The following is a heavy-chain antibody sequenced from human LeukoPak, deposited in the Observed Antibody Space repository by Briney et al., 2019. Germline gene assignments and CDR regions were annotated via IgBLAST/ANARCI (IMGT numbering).Heavy chain of an antibody. Sequence: ASVKVSCKASGGTFSSYAISWVRQAPGQGLEWMGWISAYNGNTNYAQKLQGRVTMTTDTSTSTAYMELRSLRSDDTAVYYCARVFITNWFDPWGQGTLVTVSS. V-gene: IGHV1-18*01. CDR3: ARVFITNWFDP. J-gene: IGHJ5*02. D-gene: IGHD1-20*01. CDR1: GGTFSSYA. CDR2: ISAYNGNT.